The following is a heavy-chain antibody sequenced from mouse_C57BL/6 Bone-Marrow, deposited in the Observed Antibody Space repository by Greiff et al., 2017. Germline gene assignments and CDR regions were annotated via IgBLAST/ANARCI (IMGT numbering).Heavy chain of an antibody. Sequence: QVQLQQPGAELVMPGASVKLSCKASGYTFTSYWMHWVKQRPGQGLEWIGEIDPSDSYTHYNQKFKGKSTLTVDKSSSTAYMQLSSLTSEDSAVYYCARYPYGTDWYFDVWGTGTTVTVSS. CDR3: ARYPYGTDWYFDV. J-gene: IGHJ1*03. CDR2: IDPSDSYT. D-gene: IGHD1-1*01. V-gene: IGHV1-69*01. CDR1: GYTFTSYW.